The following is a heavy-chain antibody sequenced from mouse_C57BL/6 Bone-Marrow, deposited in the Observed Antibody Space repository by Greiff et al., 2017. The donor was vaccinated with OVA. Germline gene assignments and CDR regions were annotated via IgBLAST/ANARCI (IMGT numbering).Heavy chain of an antibody. CDR1: GFTFSSYG. V-gene: IGHV5-6*01. CDR3: ARTHHYYGNFYAMDY. Sequence: EVNVVESGGDLVKPGGSLKLSCAASGFTFSSYGMSWVRQTPDKRLAWVATISSGGSYTYYPDSVKGRFTISRDNAKNTLYLQMSSLKSEDTAMYYCARTHHYYGNFYAMDYWGQGTSVTVSS. CDR2: ISSGGSYT. J-gene: IGHJ4*01. D-gene: IGHD2-1*01.